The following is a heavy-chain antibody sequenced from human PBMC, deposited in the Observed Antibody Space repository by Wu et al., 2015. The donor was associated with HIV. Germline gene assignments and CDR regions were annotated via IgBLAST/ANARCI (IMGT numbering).Heavy chain of an antibody. D-gene: IGHD1-14*01. Sequence: QVQLLESGPGLVKPSETLSLTCTVSGGSISSHYWSWIRQPPGKGLEWIGYVHYSGSTKYNPSLNSRVTVSVDTSRSQFSLKLTSVTAADTAVYYCARDRNAAFDIWGQGTRVTVSS. J-gene: IGHJ3*02. CDR2: VHYSGST. V-gene: IGHV4-59*11. CDR3: ARDRNAAFDI. CDR1: GGSISSHY.